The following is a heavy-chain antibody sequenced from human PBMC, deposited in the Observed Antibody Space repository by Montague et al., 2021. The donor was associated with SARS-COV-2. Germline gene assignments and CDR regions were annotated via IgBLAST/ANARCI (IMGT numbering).Heavy chain of an antibody. Sequence: TLSLTCAVYGGSFSGYYWSWIRQPPEKGLEWIGEINQSGRTNNNPSLKSRVIISVDTSKNQFSLKLTSVTAADTAVYYCARDSRTSGWGYWYHGLDVWGQGTTVIVSS. CDR1: GGSFSGYY. CDR2: INQSGRT. CDR3: ARDSRTSGWGYWYHGLDV. J-gene: IGHJ6*02. D-gene: IGHD6-19*01. V-gene: IGHV4-34*09.